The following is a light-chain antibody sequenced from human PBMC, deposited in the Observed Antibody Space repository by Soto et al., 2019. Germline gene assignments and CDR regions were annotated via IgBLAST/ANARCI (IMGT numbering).Light chain of an antibody. CDR3: QQYNIWPPIT. Sequence: EIVMTQSPATLSVSPGDRVTLSCRASQSVTTNFAWYQQKPGQAPRLLIYGAATRAPRIPARFSGSGSVTEFTLTISSLQSEDFTVYYCQQYNIWPPITFGQGTRLEIK. V-gene: IGKV3-15*01. CDR1: QSVTTN. CDR2: GAA. J-gene: IGKJ5*01.